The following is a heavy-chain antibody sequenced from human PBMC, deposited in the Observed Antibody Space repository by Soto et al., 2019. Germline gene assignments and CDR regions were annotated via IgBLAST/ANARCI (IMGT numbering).Heavy chain of an antibody. J-gene: IGHJ4*02. Sequence: QVQLVQSGAEVKKPGASVKVSCKAAAYTFTSYDIHWVRQATGQDFEWMGWMNPNNGNTAYAQKFQGRVTMTRDTSKSTAFMELSSLTSEDTAVYYCARGPRNWGVDYWGQGTLVTVSS. CDR2: MNPNNGNT. CDR3: ARGPRNWGVDY. D-gene: IGHD7-27*01. CDR1: AYTFTSYD. V-gene: IGHV1-8*01.